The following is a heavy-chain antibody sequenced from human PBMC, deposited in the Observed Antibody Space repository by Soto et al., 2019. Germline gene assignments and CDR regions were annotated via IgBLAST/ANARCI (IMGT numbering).Heavy chain of an antibody. D-gene: IGHD5-12*01. CDR3: GRGRSGEIVVFY. CDR1: GYTFTGHY. J-gene: IGHJ4*02. CDR2: ISPSSGGT. V-gene: IGHV1-2*02. Sequence: QVQLVQSGAEVKNSGASVKVSCRASGYTFTGHYINWVRQAPGQGPEWMGEISPSSGGTKYAQKFQGRVTMTRDTSISTVYMELSNLSPDDTAVYYCGRGRSGEIVVFYWGQGSLVTVYS.